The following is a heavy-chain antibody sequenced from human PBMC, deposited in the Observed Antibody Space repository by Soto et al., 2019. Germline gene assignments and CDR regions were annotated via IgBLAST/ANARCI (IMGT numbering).Heavy chain of an antibody. D-gene: IGHD2-2*02. J-gene: IGHJ4*02. V-gene: IGHV1-69*13. Sequence: GASVKVSCKASGGTFSGYAISWVRQAPGQGLEWMGEIIPMFGTSNYAQKFQGRVTITADESTSTAYMELSSLRSEDTAVYYCARGSCSSTSCYKEYYFDLWGQGTLVTVSS. CDR2: IIPMFGTS. CDR1: GGTFSGYA. CDR3: ARGSCSSTSCYKEYYFDL.